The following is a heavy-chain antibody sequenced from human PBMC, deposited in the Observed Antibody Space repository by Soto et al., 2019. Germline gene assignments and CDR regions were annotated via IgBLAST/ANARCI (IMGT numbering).Heavy chain of an antibody. D-gene: IGHD3-22*01. CDR3: ARDDSTGYYPL. J-gene: IGHJ4*02. CDR1: GFTFSSYE. V-gene: IGHV3-48*03. CDR2: ISSSGSTI. Sequence: VQLVESGGGLVQPGGSLRLSCAASGFTFSSYEMNWVRQAPGKGLEWISYISSSGSTIYYTDSVKGRFTISRDNAKNSLYLQMNSLRAEDTAVYYCARDDSTGYYPLWGQGTLVTVSS.